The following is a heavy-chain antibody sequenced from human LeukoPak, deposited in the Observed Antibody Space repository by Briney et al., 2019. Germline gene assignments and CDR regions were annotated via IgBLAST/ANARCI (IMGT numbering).Heavy chain of an antibody. V-gene: IGHV4-39*07. CDR1: GGSISSSSYY. CDR3: ARAYSKPITMIVVVIEYYFDY. J-gene: IGHJ4*02. CDR2: IYYSGST. Sequence: SETLSLTCTVSGGSISSSSYYWGRIRQPPGKGLEWIGSIYYSGSTYYNPSLKSRVTISVDTSKNQFSLKLSSVTAADTAVYYCARAYSKPITMIVVVIEYYFDYWGQGTLVTVSS. D-gene: IGHD3-22*01.